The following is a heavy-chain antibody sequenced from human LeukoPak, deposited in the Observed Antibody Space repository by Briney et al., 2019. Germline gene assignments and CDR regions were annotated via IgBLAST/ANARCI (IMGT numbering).Heavy chain of an antibody. CDR2: ISSSSSYI. CDR3: ARADYDSSGPDAFDI. CDR1: GFTFSSYS. V-gene: IGHV3-21*01. J-gene: IGHJ3*02. Sequence: GGSLRLSCAASGFTFSSYSMNWVRQAPGKWLEWVSSISSSSSYIYYADSVKGRFTISRDNAKNSLYLQMNSLRAEDTAVYYCARADYDSSGPDAFDIWGQGTMVTVSS. D-gene: IGHD3-22*01.